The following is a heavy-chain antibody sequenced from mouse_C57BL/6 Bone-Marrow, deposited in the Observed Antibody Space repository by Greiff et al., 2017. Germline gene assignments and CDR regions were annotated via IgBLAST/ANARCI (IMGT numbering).Heavy chain of an antibody. V-gene: IGHV5-6*01. CDR1: GFTFSSYG. CDR2: ISSGGSYT. D-gene: IGHD2-4*01. Sequence: EVKVVESGGDLVKPGGSLKLSCAASGFTFSSYGVSWVRQTPDKRLEWVATISSGGSYTYYPDSVKGRFTISRDNAKNTLYLQMSSLKSEDTAMYYCARPLYDYEFAYWGQGTLVTVSA. J-gene: IGHJ3*01. CDR3: ARPLYDYEFAY.